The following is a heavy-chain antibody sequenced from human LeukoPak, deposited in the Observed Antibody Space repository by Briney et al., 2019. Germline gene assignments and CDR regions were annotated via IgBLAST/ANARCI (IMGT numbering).Heavy chain of an antibody. CDR1: GYTFTGYY. Sequence: ASVKVSCKASGYTFTGYYMHWVRQAPGQGLEWMGWINPNSGGTNYAQKFQGRVTMTRDTSISTAYMELSRLRSDDTAVYYCARAPGSGSYFYYYYYGMDVWGQGTTVTVSS. CDR2: INPNSGGT. D-gene: IGHD1-26*01. V-gene: IGHV1-2*02. CDR3: ARAPGSGSYFYYYYYGMDV. J-gene: IGHJ6*02.